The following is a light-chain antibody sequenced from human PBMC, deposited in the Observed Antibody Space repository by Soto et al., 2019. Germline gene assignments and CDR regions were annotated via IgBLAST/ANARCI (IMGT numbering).Light chain of an antibody. J-gene: IGKJ5*01. CDR1: QSISSW. CDR3: QQYYSFPSIT. Sequence: IQMTQFPSSLSASVGARLPITCRASQSISSWLAWYQQRPGKAPKLLIFDASSLESGVPSRFSGSGSGTEFTLTISSLQPDDFATYYCQQYYSFPSITFGQGTRLEIK. V-gene: IGKV1-5*01. CDR2: DAS.